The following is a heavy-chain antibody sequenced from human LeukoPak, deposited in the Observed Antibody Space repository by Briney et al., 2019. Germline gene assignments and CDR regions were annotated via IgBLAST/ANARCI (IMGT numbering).Heavy chain of an antibody. V-gene: IGHV4-39*07. Sequence: PSETLSLTCTVSGGSISSSSYYWGWLRQPPGTGLEWIGSIYYSGSTYYNPSLKSRVTISVDTSKNPFSLKLSAVTAADTALYYCARDVAYSGSYHGGVGYWGQGTLVTVSS. CDR1: GGSISSSSYY. D-gene: IGHD1-26*01. CDR3: ARDVAYSGSYHGGVGY. CDR2: IYYSGST. J-gene: IGHJ4*02.